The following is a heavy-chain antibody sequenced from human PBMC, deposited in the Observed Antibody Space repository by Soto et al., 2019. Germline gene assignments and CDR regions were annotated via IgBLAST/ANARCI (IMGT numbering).Heavy chain of an antibody. Sequence: EVQLLESGGGLVQPGGSLRLSCAASGFTFSSYAMSWVRQAPGKGLEWVSTISGSGGSTYYTDSVKGRFTISRDNFKNTLYLQMNSLRAEDTAVYYCAKGFEGSWIQLWLPGAFAIWGQGTMVTVSS. CDR3: AKGFEGSWIQLWLPGAFAI. D-gene: IGHD5-18*01. J-gene: IGHJ3*02. V-gene: IGHV3-23*01. CDR2: ISGSGGST. CDR1: GFTFSSYA.